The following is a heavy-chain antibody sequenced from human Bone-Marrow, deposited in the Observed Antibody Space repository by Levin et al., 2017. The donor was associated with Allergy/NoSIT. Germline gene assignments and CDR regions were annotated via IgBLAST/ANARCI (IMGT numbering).Heavy chain of an antibody. CDR3: AKSGSVIVVKYDY. D-gene: IGHD1-26*01. V-gene: IGHV3-23*01. CDR1: GFTFSTYA. Sequence: GGSLRLSCAASGFTFSTYAMSWVRQAPGKGLEWVSGISDSGGSTYYADSVKGRFTISRDNSKNTLYLQMNSLRAEDTAVYYCAKSGSVIVVKYDYWGQGTLVTVSS. J-gene: IGHJ4*02. CDR2: ISDSGGST.